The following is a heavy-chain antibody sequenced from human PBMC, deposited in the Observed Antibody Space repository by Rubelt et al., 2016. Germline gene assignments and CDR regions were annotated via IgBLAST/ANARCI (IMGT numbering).Heavy chain of an antibody. CDR2: INSYGSST. J-gene: IGHJ3*02. CDR1: GFSFSRYW. CDR3: AREGWGVECSSTLDSDAFDI. Sequence: YGGGLVQPGGSLRLSCVGSGFSFSRYWMQWVRQAPGKGLVWVSRINSYGSSTTYADSVKGRFTISRDNSRTTRYLQMNSLRAEDTAVYYCAREGWGVECSSTLDSDAFDIWGQGTMVTVSS. V-gene: IGHV3-74*01. D-gene: IGHD6-6*01.